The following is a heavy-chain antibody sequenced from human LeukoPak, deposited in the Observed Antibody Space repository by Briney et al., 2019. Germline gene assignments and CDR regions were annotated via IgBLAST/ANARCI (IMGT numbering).Heavy chain of an antibody. CDR2: IHKSAIT. V-gene: IGHV3-53*05. Sequence: GGSLRLSCAASGFTVSSNYMTWVRQAPGKGLEWVSVIHKSAITYYADTVKGRFTISRDNSKNTLYLQMNSLRAEDTAVYYCARDNDSRDPPHFDYWGQGTLVTVSS. D-gene: IGHD3-16*01. J-gene: IGHJ4*02. CDR1: GFTVSSNY. CDR3: ARDNDSRDPPHFDY.